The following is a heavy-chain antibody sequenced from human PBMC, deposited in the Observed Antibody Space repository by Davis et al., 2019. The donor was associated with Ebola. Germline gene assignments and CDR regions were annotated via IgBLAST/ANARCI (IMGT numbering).Heavy chain of an antibody. CDR2: MHYSGST. Sequence: SETLSLTCSVSGASSNSGGYYWSWIRQHPGKGLEWIAYMHYSGSTYYNPSLRSRSTISLDTSTNQISLRLRSMTVADTAVYYCARAQWKVSFDPWGQGILVTVS. J-gene: IGHJ5*01. CDR1: GASSNSGGYY. D-gene: IGHD1-1*01. V-gene: IGHV4-31*03. CDR3: ARAQWKVSFDP.